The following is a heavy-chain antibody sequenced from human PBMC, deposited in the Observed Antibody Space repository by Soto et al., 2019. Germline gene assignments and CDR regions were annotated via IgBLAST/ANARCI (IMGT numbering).Heavy chain of an antibody. CDR2: IVPVFGRP. CDR1: GGSFSNFG. Sequence: ASVKVSCKASGGSFSNFGISWVRQAPGQGLEWMGGIVPVFGRPNYAQRFRGRLTITADESTSTGYMGLISLRSDDTAVYYCAREGSGYNFWGQGTQVTVSS. D-gene: IGHD5-12*01. CDR3: AREGSGYNF. V-gene: IGHV1-69*13. J-gene: IGHJ4*02.